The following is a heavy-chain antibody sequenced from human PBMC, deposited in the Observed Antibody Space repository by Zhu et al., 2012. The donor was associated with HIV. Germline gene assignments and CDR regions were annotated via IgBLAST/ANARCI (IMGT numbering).Heavy chain of an antibody. CDR3: AREVSGGSYTGNHFDS. V-gene: IGHV4-59*01. Sequence: QVQLQESGPGLVKPSETLSLTCTVSSGSISSYYWSWIRQPPGKGLEWIGNIYDSGSTNYNPSLKSRVTILVDTSKNHFSLKVTSVTAADTAVYFCAREVSGGSYTGNHFDSWGQGILVTVSS. CDR2: IYDSGST. CDR1: SGSISSYY. J-gene: IGHJ4*02. D-gene: IGHD1-26*01.